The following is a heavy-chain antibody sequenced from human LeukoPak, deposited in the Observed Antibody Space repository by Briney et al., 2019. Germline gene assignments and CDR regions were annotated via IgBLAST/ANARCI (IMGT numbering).Heavy chain of an antibody. D-gene: IGHD4/OR15-4a*01. CDR1: GGSISSYY. V-gene: IGHV4-59*12. J-gene: IGHJ4*02. CDR3: AREVREGCHDY. CDR2: IYYSGNT. Sequence: SETLSLTCTVSGGSISSYYWSWVRPPPGKGLEWIGYIYYSGNTNYNPSLKSRVTMSVDTSKNQFSLKLSSVTAADTAVYYCAREVREGCHDYWGQGTLVTVSS.